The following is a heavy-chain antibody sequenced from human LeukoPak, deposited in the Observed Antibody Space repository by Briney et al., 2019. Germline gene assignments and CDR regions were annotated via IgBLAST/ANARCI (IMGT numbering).Heavy chain of an antibody. Sequence: GGSLRLSCAASGFTFSDYYMSWIRQAPGKGLEWVSYISSSGSTIYYADSVKGRFTISRDNAKNSLYLQMNSLRAEDTAVYYCARDSEMATTTFDYWGQGTLVTVSS. CDR3: ARDSEMATTTFDY. CDR2: ISSSGSTI. J-gene: IGHJ4*02. D-gene: IGHD5-24*01. V-gene: IGHV3-11*04. CDR1: GFTFSDYY.